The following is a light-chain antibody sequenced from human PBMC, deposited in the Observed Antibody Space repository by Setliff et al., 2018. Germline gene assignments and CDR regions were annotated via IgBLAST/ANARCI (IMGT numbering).Light chain of an antibody. CDR3: QSYDSNVSAVV. V-gene: IGLV1-40*01. J-gene: IGLJ2*01. CDR2: TNT. CDR1: NSNIGAGYE. Sequence: QSVLTQPPSASGAPGQRVTISCTGLNSNIGAGYEVHWYQRFPGTALKLLIYTNTNRPSGVPDRFSASKSGTSASLAITGLQAEDEADYYCQSYDSNVSAVVFGGGTQLTV.